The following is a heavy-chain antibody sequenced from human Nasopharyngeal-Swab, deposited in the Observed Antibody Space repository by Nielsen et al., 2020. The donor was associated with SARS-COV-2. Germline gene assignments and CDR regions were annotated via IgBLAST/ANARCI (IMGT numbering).Heavy chain of an antibody. CDR3: ARTYDSSGYWVWYYYYGMDV. D-gene: IGHD3-22*01. V-gene: IGHV3-30-3*01. J-gene: IGHJ6*02. Sequence: SCAASGFTFSSYAMHWVRQAPGKGLEWVAVISYDGSNKYYADSVKGRFTISRDNSKNTLYLQMNSLRAEDTAVYYCARTYDSSGYWVWYYYYGMDVWGQGTTVTVSS. CDR1: GFTFSSYA. CDR2: ISYDGSNK.